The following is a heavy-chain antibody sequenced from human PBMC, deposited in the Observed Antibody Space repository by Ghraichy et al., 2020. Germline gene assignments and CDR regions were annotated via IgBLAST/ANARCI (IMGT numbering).Heavy chain of an antibody. J-gene: IGHJ3*02. V-gene: IGHV4-61*02. CDR3: ARANNYYDDGFDI. CDR1: GGSISSGSYY. CDR2: IYASGRT. D-gene: IGHD1-26*01. Sequence: SQTLSLTCTVSGGSISSGSYYWSWIRQPAGKGLEWVGRIYASGRTDYNPSVTSRVTISQDTSKNQFSLKLSSVTAADTAMYFCARANNYYDDGFDIWGQGTMVTVSS.